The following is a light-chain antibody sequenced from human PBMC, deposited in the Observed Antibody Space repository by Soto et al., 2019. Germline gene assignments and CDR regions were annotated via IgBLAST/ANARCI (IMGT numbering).Light chain of an antibody. CDR1: QSISSW. CDR3: QPYNSYPIT. J-gene: IGKJ5*01. CDR2: KAS. Sequence: DIQMTQSPSTLSASVGDRVTITCRASQSISSWLAWYQQKPGKAPKSLIYKASSLESGVPSRFSGSGSGTEFTLTISSLQPDDFATYYCQPYNSYPITFGQGTRLEIK. V-gene: IGKV1-5*03.